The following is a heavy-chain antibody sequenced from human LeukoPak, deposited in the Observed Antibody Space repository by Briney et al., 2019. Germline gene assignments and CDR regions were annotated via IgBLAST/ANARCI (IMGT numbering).Heavy chain of an antibody. Sequence: GRSLRLSCAASGFTFSSYAMHWVRQAPGKGLEWVAVISYDGSNKYYADSVKGRFTISRDNPKNTLYLQMNSLRAEDTAVYYCARDVSEGDIDCSSTSCLIGYFDYWGQGTLVTVSS. J-gene: IGHJ4*02. CDR3: ARDVSEGDIDCSSTSCLIGYFDY. D-gene: IGHD2-2*01. CDR2: ISYDGSNK. V-gene: IGHV3-30-3*01. CDR1: GFTFSSYA.